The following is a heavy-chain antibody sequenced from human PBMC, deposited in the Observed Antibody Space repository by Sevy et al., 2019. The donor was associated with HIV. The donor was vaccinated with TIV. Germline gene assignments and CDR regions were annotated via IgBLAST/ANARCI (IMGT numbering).Heavy chain of an antibody. D-gene: IGHD1-1*01. CDR2: VSYDGSTK. V-gene: IGHV3-30*18. J-gene: IGHJ3*02. CDR1: GFIFSNYG. Sequence: GGSLRLSCAASGFIFSNYGMHWVRQAPGKGLEWVAVVSYDGSTKYYTGSVRGRFSISRDNSKNTVYLQMNSLRVEDTAVYYCAKGRKATGSAFAIWGQGTMVTVSS. CDR3: AKGRKATGSAFAI.